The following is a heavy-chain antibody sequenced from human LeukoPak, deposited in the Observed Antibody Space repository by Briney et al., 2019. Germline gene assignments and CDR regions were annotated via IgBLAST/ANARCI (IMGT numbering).Heavy chain of an antibody. CDR1: GGSITTSRYY. V-gene: IGHV4-39*01. CDR2: IYYFGGA. Sequence: SETLSLTCCASGGSITTSRYYWGWIRQSPGKGLEWIGSIYYFGGAYYRPSLLSRATISIDASKNQSSLKLTSVTATDTAIYYCGTYAEGSYFESWGQGTLGTVSS. D-gene: IGHD3-16*01. J-gene: IGHJ4*02. CDR3: GTYAEGSYFES.